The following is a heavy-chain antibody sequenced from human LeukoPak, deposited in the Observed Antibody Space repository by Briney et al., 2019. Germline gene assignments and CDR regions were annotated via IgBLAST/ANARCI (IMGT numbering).Heavy chain of an antibody. CDR1: GFTFNNYA. J-gene: IGHJ4*02. V-gene: IGHV3-23*01. Sequence: GGSLRLSCAASGFTFNNYAMNWVRQAPGKGLEWVSSISGGGETTYYADSAKGRFTISRDNSQNTLYLQMNSLRAEDMAVYYCARDYADYVGYFFFDYWGQGTLVTVSS. CDR2: ISGGGETT. CDR3: ARDYADYVGYFFFDY. D-gene: IGHD4-17*01.